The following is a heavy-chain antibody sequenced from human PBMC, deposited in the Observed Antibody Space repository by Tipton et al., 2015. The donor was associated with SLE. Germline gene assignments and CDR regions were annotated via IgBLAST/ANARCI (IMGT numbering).Heavy chain of an antibody. CDR2: IYYSGST. J-gene: IGHJ6*02. V-gene: IGHV4-39*07. Sequence: TLSLTCTVSGGSISSSNHYWGWIRQPPGKGLEWIGSIYYSGSTYYNPSLKSRVTILVDTSKNQFSLQLTSVTAADTAAYYCARQRLRLLSPLDAWGQGTTVTVS. D-gene: IGHD3-10*01. CDR3: ARQRLRLLSPLDA. CDR1: GGSISSSNHY.